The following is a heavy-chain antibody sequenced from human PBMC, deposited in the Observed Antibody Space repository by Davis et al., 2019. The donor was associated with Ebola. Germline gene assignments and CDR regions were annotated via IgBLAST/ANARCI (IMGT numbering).Heavy chain of an antibody. CDR1: GFTFSAYT. CDR2: ISSSSRTI. V-gene: IGHV3-48*02. J-gene: IGHJ4*02. D-gene: IGHD5-24*01. Sequence: GESLKISCAASGFTFSAYTMDWVRQAPGKGLEWVAYISSSSRTIYYADSVKGRFTISRDNAKNSMYLQMNSLRDEDTAVYYCARDYVDGYKSGNFDYWGQGTLVTVSS. CDR3: ARDYVDGYKSGNFDY.